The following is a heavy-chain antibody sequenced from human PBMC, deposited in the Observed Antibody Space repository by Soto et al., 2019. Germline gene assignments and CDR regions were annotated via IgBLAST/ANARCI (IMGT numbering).Heavy chain of an antibody. J-gene: IGHJ4*02. D-gene: IGHD3-22*01. CDR3: VRDVNYYHSSGSRHN. CDR1: GFTFSTYS. V-gene: IGHV3-21*01. Sequence: EVQLVESGGGLVKPGGSLRLSCAASGFTFSTYSLHWVRQAPGKGLEWVSSISSTSSYIYYADSVKGRFTISRDNAKNSLYLQMNSRRAQHTAVYYCVRDVNYYHSSGSRHNWGQGTLVTVSS. CDR2: ISSTSSYI.